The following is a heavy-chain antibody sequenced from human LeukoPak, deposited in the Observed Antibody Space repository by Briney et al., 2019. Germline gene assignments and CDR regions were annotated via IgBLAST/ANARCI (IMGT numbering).Heavy chain of an antibody. CDR2: ISGYGGST. V-gene: IGHV3-23*01. D-gene: IGHD2-21*01. CDR3: AKGHGEYCDGHCDSRVLDY. Sequence: GGSLRLSCAASGFTFSSYAMSWVRQAPGKGLEWVSIISGYGGSTYYADSVKGRFTISRDNSKNTLYLQMNSLRAEDTAIYYCAKGHGEYCDGHCDSRVLDYWGQGTLVTVSS. CDR1: GFTFSSYA. J-gene: IGHJ4*02.